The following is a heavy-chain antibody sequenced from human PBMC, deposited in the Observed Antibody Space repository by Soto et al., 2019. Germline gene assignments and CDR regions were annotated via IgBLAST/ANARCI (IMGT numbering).Heavy chain of an antibody. D-gene: IGHD5-12*01. Sequence: GASVKVSCKASGYTFTSHDINWVRQAPGQGLEWMGWISTYNGDTNYAQTFQGRATMTTDTSTSTVHMEVRSLRSDDTAVYYCAREGVAPYYYYGMDVWGQGTPVTVSS. CDR3: AREGVAPYYYYGMDV. CDR2: ISTYNGDT. J-gene: IGHJ6*02. V-gene: IGHV1-18*01. CDR1: GYTFTSHD.